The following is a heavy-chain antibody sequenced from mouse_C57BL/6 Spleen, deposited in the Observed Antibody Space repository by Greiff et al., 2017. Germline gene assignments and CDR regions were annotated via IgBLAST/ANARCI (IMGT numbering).Heavy chain of an antibody. Sequence: VQLQESGPGLVAPSQSLSITCTVSGFSLTSYGVSWVRQPPGKGLEWLGVICGDGSTNYHSALISRLSISKDNSKNQVFLKLNRLQTDDTATYYCAKHYSNYEGIGYWGQGTSVTVSS. CDR3: AKHYSNYEGIGY. J-gene: IGHJ4*01. V-gene: IGHV2-3*01. CDR2: ICGDGST. D-gene: IGHD2-5*01. CDR1: GFSLTSYG.